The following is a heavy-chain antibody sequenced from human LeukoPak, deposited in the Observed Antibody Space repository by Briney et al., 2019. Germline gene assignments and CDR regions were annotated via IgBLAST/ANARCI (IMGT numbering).Heavy chain of an antibody. D-gene: IGHD6-19*01. CDR3: AKEEQWLVGYYFDY. Sequence: PGGSLRLSCAASGFTLSSYAMSRVLQAPGKGLEWVSAISGSGGSTYYADSVKGRFTISRDNSKNTLYLQMNSLRAEDTAVYYCAKEEQWLVGYYFDYWGQGTLVIVSS. J-gene: IGHJ4*02. CDR1: GFTLSSYA. CDR2: ISGSGGST. V-gene: IGHV3-23*01.